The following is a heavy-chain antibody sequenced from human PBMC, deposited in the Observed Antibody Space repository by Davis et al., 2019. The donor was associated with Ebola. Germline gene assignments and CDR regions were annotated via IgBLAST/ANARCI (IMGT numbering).Heavy chain of an antibody. D-gene: IGHD2-2*01. CDR1: GFTFSSYW. J-gene: IGHJ5*02. V-gene: IGHV3-74*01. CDR2: INSDGSST. Sequence: PGGSLRLSCAASGFTFSSYWMHWVRQAPGKGLVWVSRINSDGSSTSYADSVKGRFTISRDNAKNSLYLQMNSLRAEDTAVYYCAQLGGIVVVPAGEFDPWGQGTLVTVSS. CDR3: AQLGGIVVVPAGEFDP.